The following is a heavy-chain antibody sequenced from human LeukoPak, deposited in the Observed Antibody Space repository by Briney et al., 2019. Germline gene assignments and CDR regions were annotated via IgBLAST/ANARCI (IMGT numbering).Heavy chain of an antibody. V-gene: IGHV3-11*01. J-gene: IGHJ4*02. CDR3: AREKTYYYDSSGYLRVFDY. D-gene: IGHD3-22*01. CDR2: ISSSGGTI. Sequence: PGGSLRLSCAASGFTFSDYYMSWIRQAPGKGLEWVSYISSSGGTIYYADSVKGRFTISRDNAKNSLYLQMNSLRAEDTAVYYCAREKTYYYDSSGYLRVFDYWGQGTLVTVSS. CDR1: GFTFSDYY.